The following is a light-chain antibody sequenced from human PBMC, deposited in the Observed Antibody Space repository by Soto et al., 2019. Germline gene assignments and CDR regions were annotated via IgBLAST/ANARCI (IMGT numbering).Light chain of an antibody. J-gene: IGKJ5*01. CDR1: QSVSSH. Sequence: EIVLTQSPGTLSLSAGERATLSCRASQSVSSHLACYQQKPGQAPRLLLYGASTRATAIPARFSGSGSGTEFTLTISSLQSEDFAVYYCLQYDNWPPATFGQGTRLEIK. CDR3: LQYDNWPPAT. CDR2: GAS. V-gene: IGKV3-15*01.